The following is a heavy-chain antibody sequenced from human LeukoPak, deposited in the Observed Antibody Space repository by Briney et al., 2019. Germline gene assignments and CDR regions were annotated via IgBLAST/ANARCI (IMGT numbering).Heavy chain of an antibody. J-gene: IGHJ6*03. CDR1: GGSISSGSYY. CDR2: IYTSGST. V-gene: IGHV4-61*02. Sequence: PSETLSLTCTVSGGSISSGSYYWSWIRQPAGKGLEWIGRIYTSGSTNYNPSLKSRVTISVDTSKNQFSLKLSSVTAADTAVYYRARDTPNYYYYMDVWGKGTTVTVSS. CDR3: ARDTPNYYYYMDV.